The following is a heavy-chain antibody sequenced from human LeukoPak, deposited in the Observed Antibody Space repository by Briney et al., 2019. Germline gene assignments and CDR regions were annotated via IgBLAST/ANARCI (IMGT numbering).Heavy chain of an antibody. V-gene: IGHV4-34*01. CDR2: INHTGDT. Sequence: PSETLSLTCAVYGGSFGGYNWNWVRQFPGKGMEWIGEINHTGDTKYNPSLTSRLTMSVDTSKNQFSLKLKSVTAADTGVYYCARGSPKHDSWGQGTLVTVFS. CDR3: ARGSPKHDS. CDR1: GGSFGGYN. J-gene: IGHJ5*01.